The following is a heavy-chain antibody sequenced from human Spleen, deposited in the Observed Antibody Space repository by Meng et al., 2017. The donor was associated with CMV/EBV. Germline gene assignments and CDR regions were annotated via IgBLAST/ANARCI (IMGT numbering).Heavy chain of an antibody. D-gene: IGHD6-19*01. CDR3: ARSSSGWYDGYFDS. CDR1: GGSFSPYS. Sequence: VYGGSFSPYSYSWIRQPPGKGLEWIGQIYHNGITNYNPSLKSRVTLSVDTSKNQFSLQLTSLTAADTAVYYCARSSSGWYDGYFDSWGQGTLVTVSS. V-gene: IGHV4-34*01. CDR2: IYHNGIT. J-gene: IGHJ4*02.